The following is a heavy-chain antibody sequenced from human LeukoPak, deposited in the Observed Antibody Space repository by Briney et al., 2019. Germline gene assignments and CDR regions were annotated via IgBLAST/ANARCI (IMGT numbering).Heavy chain of an antibody. CDR3: GRGQWLAPDY. CDR2: ISYDGRNK. V-gene: IGHV3-30*04. Sequence: GGSLRLSCAASGFTFSSYAMHWVRQAPGKGLEWVAVISYDGRNKYYADSVKGRFTISRDNSKNTLYLQMNSLRAEDTAVYYCGRGQWLAPDYWGQGTLVTVSS. D-gene: IGHD6-19*01. J-gene: IGHJ4*02. CDR1: GFTFSSYA.